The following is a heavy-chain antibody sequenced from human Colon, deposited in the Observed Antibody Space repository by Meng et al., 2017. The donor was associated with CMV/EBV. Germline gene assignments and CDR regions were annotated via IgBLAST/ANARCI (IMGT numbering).Heavy chain of an antibody. V-gene: IGHV3-7*01. D-gene: IGHD1-26*01. CDR1: GFTFSDAW. Sequence: GGSLRLSCEASGFTFSDAWISWVRQAPGKGLEWVANIKEDGSQKNYADSVRGRFIISRDNAKNSVYLQMDSLRVEDTAVYYCARDVTSGTFDYWGQGTLVTVSS. J-gene: IGHJ4*02. CDR2: IKEDGSQK. CDR3: ARDVTSGTFDY.